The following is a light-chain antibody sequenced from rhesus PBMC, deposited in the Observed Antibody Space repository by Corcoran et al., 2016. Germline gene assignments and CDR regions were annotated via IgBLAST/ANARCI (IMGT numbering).Light chain of an antibody. Sequence: DIQMTQSPSSLSASVGDRVTITCRASQGITNDLAWYQQKLGETPKLLIYEASSLQSGIPSRFSGSGSGTAFTLTISSLQSEDFATYYCQHYYSTPYSFGQGTKVEIK. V-gene: IGKV1-25*01. J-gene: IGKJ2*01. CDR2: EAS. CDR3: QHYYSTPYS. CDR1: QGITND.